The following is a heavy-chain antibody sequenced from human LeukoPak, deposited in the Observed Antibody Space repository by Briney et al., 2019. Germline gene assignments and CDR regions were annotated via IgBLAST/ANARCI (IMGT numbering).Heavy chain of an antibody. CDR1: GDSVSSNSVA. J-gene: IGHJ6*02. CDR2: TYYRSKWYN. D-gene: IGHD2-2*01. V-gene: IGHV6-1*01. Sequence: SQTLLLTCAISGDSVSSNSVAWNWIRQTPSRGLEWLGRTYYRSKWYNEYAVSVRSRINVNPDISKNQFSLQLNSVTPEDTAVYYCARDERVVTVLGYYYGMDVWGQGTTVTVSS. CDR3: ARDERVVTVLGYYYGMDV.